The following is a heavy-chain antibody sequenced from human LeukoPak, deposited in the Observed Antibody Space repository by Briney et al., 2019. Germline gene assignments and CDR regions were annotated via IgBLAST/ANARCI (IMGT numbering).Heavy chain of an antibody. V-gene: IGHV3-64*01. Sequence: PGGSLRLSCAASGFTFSSYATHWVRQAPGKGLEYVSAISSNGGSTYYANSVKGRFTISRDNSKNTLYLQMGSLRAEDMAVYYCARDAAVAASDWGQGTLVTVSS. CDR1: GFTFSSYA. CDR3: ARDAAVAASD. D-gene: IGHD6-19*01. J-gene: IGHJ4*02. CDR2: ISSNGGST.